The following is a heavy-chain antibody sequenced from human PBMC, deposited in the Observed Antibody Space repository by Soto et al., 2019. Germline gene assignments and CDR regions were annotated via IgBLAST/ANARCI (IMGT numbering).Heavy chain of an antibody. V-gene: IGHV4-30-2*01. CDR1: GCSISSGGYS. CDR3: AGMVRGVISWFDH. Sequence: PXETLSLTCAVAGCSISSGGYSWSWIRQPPGKGLEWIGYIYHSGSTYYNPSLKSRVTISVDRSKNQFSLKLSSVTAADTAVYYCAGMVRGVISWFDHWGQGTLVTVSS. J-gene: IGHJ5*02. CDR2: IYHSGST. D-gene: IGHD3-10*01.